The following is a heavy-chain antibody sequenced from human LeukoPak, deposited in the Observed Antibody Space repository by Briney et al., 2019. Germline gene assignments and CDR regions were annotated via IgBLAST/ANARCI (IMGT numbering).Heavy chain of an antibody. CDR1: GFTLSINY. Sequence: PGGSLRLSCAASGFTLSINYMSWVRQAPGKGLEWVSVIYSGGSTYYPDSVKGRFTISRDNSKNTLYLQMNSLSADDTAVYYCARGQADAFDIWGQGTMVTVSA. V-gene: IGHV3-53*01. CDR2: IYSGGST. J-gene: IGHJ3*02. CDR3: ARGQADAFDI.